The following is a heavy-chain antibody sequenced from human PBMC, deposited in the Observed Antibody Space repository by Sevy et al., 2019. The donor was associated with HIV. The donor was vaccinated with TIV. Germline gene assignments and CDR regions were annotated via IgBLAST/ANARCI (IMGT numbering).Heavy chain of an antibody. Sequence: SQTLSLTCAISGDSVSSNSAAWNWIRQSPSRGLEWLGRTYYRSKWYNDYAVSVKSRITINPDTSKNQFSLQLNSVTPEDTAVYYCARDGGGGSYYKGYDYFDYWGQGTLVTVSS. J-gene: IGHJ4*02. CDR3: ARDGGGGSYYKGYDYFDY. D-gene: IGHD1-26*01. V-gene: IGHV6-1*01. CDR1: GDSVSSNSAA. CDR2: TYYRSKWYN.